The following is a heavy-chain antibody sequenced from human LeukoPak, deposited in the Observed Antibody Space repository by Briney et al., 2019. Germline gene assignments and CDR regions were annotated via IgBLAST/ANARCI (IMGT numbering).Heavy chain of an antibody. V-gene: IGHV4-34*01. Sequence: PSETLSLTCAVYGGSFSGYYWSWIRQPPGKGLEWIGEINHSGSTNYNPSLKSRVTISVDTSKNQFSLKLSSVTAADTAVYYCARGPRTIVYCSSTSSCPGDYYYYMDVWGKGTTVTVSS. D-gene: IGHD2-2*01. CDR2: INHSGST. CDR1: GGSFSGYY. CDR3: ARGPRTIVYCSSTSSCPGDYYYYMDV. J-gene: IGHJ6*03.